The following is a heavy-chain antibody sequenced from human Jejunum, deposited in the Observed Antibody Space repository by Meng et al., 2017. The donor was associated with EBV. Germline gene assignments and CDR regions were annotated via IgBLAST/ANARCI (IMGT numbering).Heavy chain of an antibody. CDR1: GFSLSTSAVG. D-gene: IGHD3-22*01. Sequence: HIPLNASGPPLVPPTHTLPLTCTFSGFSLSTSAVGVGWIRQPPEKALEWLALIYGGDDKHYSPSLKSRLTITMDTSKNQVVLTMIDMDPVDTATYYCAHRVRDTVNFDYWGQGTLVTVSS. J-gene: IGHJ4*02. CDR3: AHRVRDTVNFDY. CDR2: IYGGDDK. V-gene: IGHV2-5*02.